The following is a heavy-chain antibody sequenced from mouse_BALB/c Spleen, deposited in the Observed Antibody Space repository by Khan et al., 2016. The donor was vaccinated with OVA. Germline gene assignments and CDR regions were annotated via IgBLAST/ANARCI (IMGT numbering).Heavy chain of an antibody. Sequence: EVQLQQSGAELVKPGASVKLSCTASGFNIKDTYIHWVKERPEQGPEWIGRIDPANGDTKYDPKFQGKATITADTSSNTAYLQRSSLTSEDTAVYYCATHYGSPFTYWGQGTLVTVSA. CDR2: IDPANGDT. V-gene: IGHV14-3*02. D-gene: IGHD2-1*01. CDR3: ATHYGSPFTY. CDR1: GFNIKDTY. J-gene: IGHJ3*01.